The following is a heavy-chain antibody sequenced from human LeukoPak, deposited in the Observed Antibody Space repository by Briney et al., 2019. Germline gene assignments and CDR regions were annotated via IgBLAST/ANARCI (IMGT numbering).Heavy chain of an antibody. Sequence: SETLSLTCTVSGYSISSGFYWGCIRQPPGKGLEWIGSLYHSGSTYYSPSLKSRVTISVDTSKNQFSLQLNSVTPEDTAVYYCARTAWIQLWLLPGGADYYYMDVWGKGTTVTISS. CDR3: ARTAWIQLWLLPGGADYYYMDV. CDR2: LYHSGST. V-gene: IGHV4-38-2*02. J-gene: IGHJ6*03. CDR1: GYSISSGFY. D-gene: IGHD5-18*01.